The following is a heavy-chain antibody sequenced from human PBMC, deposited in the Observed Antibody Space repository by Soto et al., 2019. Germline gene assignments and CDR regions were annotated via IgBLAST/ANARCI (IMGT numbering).Heavy chain of an antibody. V-gene: IGHV3-7*02. D-gene: IGHD6-19*01. J-gene: IGHJ3*02. CDR1: GFTLSSYW. Sequence: PGGSLRLSCEASGFTLSSYWMSWVRQAPGKGLEWVANIKQDGSEQYYVDSVKGRFTISRDNAKNSLYLQMNSLRAEDTAVYYCARTTDGWFSAFEIWGQGTMVTVSS. CDR2: IKQDGSEQ. CDR3: ARTTDGWFSAFEI.